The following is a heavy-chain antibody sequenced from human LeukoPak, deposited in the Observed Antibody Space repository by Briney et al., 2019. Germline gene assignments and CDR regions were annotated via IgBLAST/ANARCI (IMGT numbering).Heavy chain of an antibody. Sequence: ASVKVSCKASGYTFTGYYMHWVRQAPGQGLEWMGWINPNSGGTNYAQKFQGRVTMTRDTSISTAYMELSKLRSDDTAVYYCARRERQRITLDAFDIWGQGTMVTVSS. V-gene: IGHV1-2*02. CDR2: INPNSGGT. CDR1: GYTFTGYY. CDR3: ARRERQRITLDAFDI. J-gene: IGHJ3*02. D-gene: IGHD1-1*01.